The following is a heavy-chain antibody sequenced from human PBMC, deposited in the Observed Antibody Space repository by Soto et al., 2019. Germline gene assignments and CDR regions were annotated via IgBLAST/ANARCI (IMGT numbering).Heavy chain of an antibody. V-gene: IGHV3-9*01. CDR3: AKAPPGNYFDY. D-gene: IGHD3-10*01. Sequence: EVQLVESGGGLVQPGRSLRLSCAASGFTFDDYAMHWVRQAPGKGLEWVSGISWNSGSIGYADSVKSRFTISRDNAKNSLYLQMNSLRAEDTALYYCAKAPPGNYFDYWGQGTLVTVSS. CDR1: GFTFDDYA. J-gene: IGHJ4*02. CDR2: ISWNSGSI.